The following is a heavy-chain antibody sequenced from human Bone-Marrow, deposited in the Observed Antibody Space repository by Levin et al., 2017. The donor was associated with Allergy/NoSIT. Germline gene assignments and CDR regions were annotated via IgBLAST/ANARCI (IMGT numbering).Heavy chain of an antibody. CDR2: IYNSGST. V-gene: IGHV4-59*08. CDR1: GASINNFH. Sequence: RSQTLSLTCTVSGASINNFHWSWVRQPPGKGLEWIGYIYNSGSTDYNPSLKSRVTISQNTSKNQFSLRLNSVTAADTAVYYCARHEYYYGLDVWGQGTTVTVSS. J-gene: IGHJ6*02. D-gene: IGHD3-16*01. CDR3: ARHEYYYGLDV.